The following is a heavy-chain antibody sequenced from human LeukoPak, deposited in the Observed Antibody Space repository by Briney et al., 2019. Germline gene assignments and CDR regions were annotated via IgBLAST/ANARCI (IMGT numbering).Heavy chain of an antibody. CDR2: ISSSSSYI. Sequence: PGGSLRLSCAASGFTFSSYSMNWVRQAPGKGLEWVSSISSSSSYIYYADSVKGRFTISRDNAKNSLYLQMNSLRAEDTAVYYCARDGLGYCSSTSCHAPWGQGTLVTVSS. V-gene: IGHV3-21*01. CDR1: GFTFSSYS. D-gene: IGHD2-2*01. CDR3: ARDGLGYCSSTSCHAP. J-gene: IGHJ5*02.